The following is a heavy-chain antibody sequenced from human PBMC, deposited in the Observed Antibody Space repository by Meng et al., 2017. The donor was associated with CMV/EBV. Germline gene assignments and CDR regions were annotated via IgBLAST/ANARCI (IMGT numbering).Heavy chain of an antibody. V-gene: IGHV3-15*01. D-gene: IGHD3-22*01. CDR1: GFTFSNAW. Sequence: GGSLRLSCAASGFTFSNAWMSWVRQAPGKGLEWVGRIKSKTDGGTTDYAAPVKGRFTISRDDSKNTLYLQMNSLKTEDTAVYYCTTEASYYDSSGCYQGEDYFDYWGQGTLVTVSS. CDR2: IKSKTDGGTT. J-gene: IGHJ4*02. CDR3: TTEASYYDSSGCYQGEDYFDY.